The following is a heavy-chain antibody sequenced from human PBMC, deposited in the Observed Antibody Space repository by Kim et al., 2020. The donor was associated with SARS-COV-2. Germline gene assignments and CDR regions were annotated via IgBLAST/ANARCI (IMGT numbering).Heavy chain of an antibody. J-gene: IGHJ6*03. Sequence: SETLSLTCTVSGGSISSSSYYWGWIRQPPGKGLEWIGSIYYSGSTYYNPSLKSRVTISVDTSKTQFSLKLSSVTAADTAVYYCAGHEGGYQLLSYYYYYSMDVWGKGTTVTVSS. D-gene: IGHD2-2*01. CDR2: IYYSGST. CDR1: GGSISSSSYY. CDR3: AGHEGGYQLLSYYYYYSMDV. V-gene: IGHV4-39*01.